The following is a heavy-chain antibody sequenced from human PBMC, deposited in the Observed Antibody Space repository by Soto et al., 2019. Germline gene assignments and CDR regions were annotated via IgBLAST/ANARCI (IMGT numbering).Heavy chain of an antibody. V-gene: IGHV4-59*01. CDR2: IDNSGTT. CDR3: ARVTINVSPFYFDQ. D-gene: IGHD2-8*01. CDR1: CGSIGSSQWI. Sequence: XETLSVTSSLACGSIGSSQWIWSWIRRSPGKGLEWIGYIDNSGTTNYNPSLKSRLTMSIETSKNQWSLNLSSVTAADTSVYDCARVTINVSPFYFDQWGQGPTFTVSS. J-gene: IGHJ4*02.